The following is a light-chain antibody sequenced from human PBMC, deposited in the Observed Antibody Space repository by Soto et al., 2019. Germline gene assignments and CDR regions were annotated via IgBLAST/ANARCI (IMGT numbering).Light chain of an antibody. V-gene: IGLV2-14*01. Sequence: QSALTQPASVSGSPGQSITISCTGTSSDVGGYNYVSWYQQHPGKAPKLMIYDVSNRPSGVSNRFSGSRSGNTASLTLSGLQAEDDAAYYCSSYTSSLYVFGTGTKVTV. J-gene: IGLJ1*01. CDR2: DVS. CDR1: SSDVGGYNY. CDR3: SSYTSSLYV.